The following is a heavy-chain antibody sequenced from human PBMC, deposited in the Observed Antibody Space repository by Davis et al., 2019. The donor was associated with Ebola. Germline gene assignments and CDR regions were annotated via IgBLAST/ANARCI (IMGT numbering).Heavy chain of an antibody. Sequence: GESLKISCAASGFTFSSYEMNWVRQAPGKGLEWVSYISSSGSTIYYADSVKGRFTISRDNSKNTLYLQMNSLRAEDTAVYYCAKDRSIAVAGRYIYGMDVWGQGTTVTVSS. CDR3: AKDRSIAVAGRYIYGMDV. D-gene: IGHD6-19*01. V-gene: IGHV3-48*03. J-gene: IGHJ6*02. CDR1: GFTFSSYE. CDR2: ISSSGSTI.